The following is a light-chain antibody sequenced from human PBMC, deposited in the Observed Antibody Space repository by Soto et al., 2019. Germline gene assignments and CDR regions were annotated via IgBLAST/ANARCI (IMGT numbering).Light chain of an antibody. Sequence: SSELTQPPSVSVAPGQAATITCGGDNVGTKSVHWYQQRPGQAPVLVIYDDRDRPSGIPERFSGSNSGNTATLAIARVEAEDEADYYCQVWDRNSDHAVFGGGTKLTVL. J-gene: IGLJ2*01. CDR2: DDR. CDR1: NVGTKS. V-gene: IGLV3-21*02. CDR3: QVWDRNSDHAV.